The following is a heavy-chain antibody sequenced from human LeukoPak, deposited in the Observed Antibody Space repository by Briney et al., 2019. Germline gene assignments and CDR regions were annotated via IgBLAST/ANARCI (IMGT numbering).Heavy chain of an antibody. CDR2: ISSSGSTI. D-gene: IGHD3-10*01. J-gene: IGHJ4*02. CDR1: GFTFRSYE. Sequence: GSLRLSCAASGFTFRSYEMNWVRQAPGKGLEWVSYISSSGSTIYYADSVKGRFTISRDNAKNSLYLQMNSLRDEDTAVYYCARYGDDGSGSPNFDYWGQGTLVTVSS. V-gene: IGHV3-48*03. CDR3: ARYGDDGSGSPNFDY.